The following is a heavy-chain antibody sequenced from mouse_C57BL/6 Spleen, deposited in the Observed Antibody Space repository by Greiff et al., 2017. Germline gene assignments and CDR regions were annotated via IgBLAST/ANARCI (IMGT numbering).Heavy chain of an antibody. CDR2: IRNKANTHAT. CDR3: TRRHYGSCYPSYWYFDV. V-gene: IGHV6-6*01. Sequence: EVKVEESGGGLVQPGGSMKLSCAASGFTFSDAWMDWVRQSPEKGLEWVAEIRNKANTHATYYDESVKGRFTISGDDSKSSVYLQMSSLRAEDTGIYYCTRRHYGSCYPSYWYFDVWGTGTTVTVSS. CDR1: GFTFSDAW. D-gene: IGHD1-1*01. J-gene: IGHJ1*03.